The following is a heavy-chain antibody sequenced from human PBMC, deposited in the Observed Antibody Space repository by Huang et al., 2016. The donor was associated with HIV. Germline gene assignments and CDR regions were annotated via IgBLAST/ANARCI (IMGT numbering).Heavy chain of an antibody. V-gene: IGHV4-39*01. J-gene: IGHJ4*02. Sequence: QLQLQESGPGLVKPSETLSLTCTVSGGSIRSDNYYWGWIPQPPGTGLEGIGSIYYSGGTYYNPSLKSRVTITVDTSKNQFSLKMRSVTAADTAVYYCARLPGSITMIRGVITDPYWGQGTLVTVSS. CDR2: IYYSGGT. CDR3: ARLPGSITMIRGVITDPY. D-gene: IGHD3-10*01. CDR1: GGSIRSDNYY.